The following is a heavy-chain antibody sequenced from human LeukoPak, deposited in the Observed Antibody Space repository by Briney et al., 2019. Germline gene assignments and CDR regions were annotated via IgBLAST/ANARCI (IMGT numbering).Heavy chain of an antibody. D-gene: IGHD3-22*01. CDR3: ARGGYYYDSSGYSHLPDY. Sequence: VASVKVSCKASGYTFTSYGISWVRQAPGQGLEWMGGIIPIVGTTNYAQMFQGRVTITADESTSTAYMELSSLRSEDTAVYYCARGGYYYDSSGYSHLPDYWGQGTLVTVSA. J-gene: IGHJ4*02. CDR2: IIPIVGTT. CDR1: GYTFTSYG. V-gene: IGHV1-69*13.